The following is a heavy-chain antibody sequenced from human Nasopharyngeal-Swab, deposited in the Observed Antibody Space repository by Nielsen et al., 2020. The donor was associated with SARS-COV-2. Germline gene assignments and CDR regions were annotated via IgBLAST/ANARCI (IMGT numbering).Heavy chain of an antibody. CDR1: GDTFTNSA. D-gene: IGHD5-12*01. CDR3: AREGEYGAYDAPDY. J-gene: IGHJ4*02. V-gene: IGHV1-69*10. Sequence: SVNVSCMTSGDTFTNSAISWVRQAPGQELEWMGGIVPALGLPNYAQKFRGRVTISADRSTTTSYLELSSLRSEDTAIYYCAREGEYGAYDAPDYWGQGTLVTVSS. CDR2: IVPALGLP.